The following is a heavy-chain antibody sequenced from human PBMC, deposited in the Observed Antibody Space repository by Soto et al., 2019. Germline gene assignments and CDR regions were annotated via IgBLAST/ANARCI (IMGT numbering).Heavy chain of an antibody. CDR2: ISAYNGNT. V-gene: IGHV1-18*01. CDR3: ARVYYDCWSGYCWFDP. Sequence: GASVKVSCKASGYTFTSYGISWVRQAPGQGLEWMGWISAYNGNTNYAQKLQGRVTMTTDTSTSTAYMELRSLRSDDTAVYYCARVYYDCWSGYCWFDPWGQGTLVTVSS. D-gene: IGHD3-3*01. J-gene: IGHJ5*02. CDR1: GYTFTSYG.